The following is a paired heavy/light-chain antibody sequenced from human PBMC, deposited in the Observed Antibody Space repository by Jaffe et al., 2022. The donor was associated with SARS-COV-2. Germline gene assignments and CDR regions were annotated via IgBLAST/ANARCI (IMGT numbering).Heavy chain of an antibody. J-gene: IGHJ3*02. Sequence: EEQLVNSGGGLVQPGGSLTVSCEASGFTFSDYWMTWFRQAPGKGLEWVASIKPDGSDKYCLDSVKGRFTISRDNTKNSLFLQMNSLRVDETAVYYCARGSSNTFDIWGQGTAVTISS. CDR3: ARGSSNTFDI. V-gene: IGHV3-7*04. CDR1: GFTFSDYW. CDR2: IKPDGSDK.
Light chain of an antibody. J-gene: IGLJ3*02. V-gene: IGLV2-23*01. CDR3: YSYVGDRWV. CDR1: SGDIVNYNL. CDR2: EGG. Sequence: QSALTQPASVSGSPGQSITISCTGTSGDIVNYNLLSWYQQFQGKAPKLMIYEGGKRPSGVSNRFSGSKSGNAASLTISGLQAEDEADYYCYSYVGDRWVLGGGTKLTVL.